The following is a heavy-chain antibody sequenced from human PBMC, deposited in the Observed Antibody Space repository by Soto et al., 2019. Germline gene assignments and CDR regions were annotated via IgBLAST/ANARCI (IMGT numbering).Heavy chain of an antibody. D-gene: IGHD3-3*01. CDR1: GGSISSYY. V-gene: IGHV4-59*01. CDR2: IYYSGST. J-gene: IGHJ6*03. Sequence: SETLSLTCTVSGGSISSYYWSWIRQPPGKGLEWIGYIYYSGSTNYNPSLKSRVTISVETSKNQFSLKLSSVTAADTAVYYCARYDPGGMNYYYYYMDVWGKGTTVTVSS. CDR3: ARYDPGGMNYYYYYMDV.